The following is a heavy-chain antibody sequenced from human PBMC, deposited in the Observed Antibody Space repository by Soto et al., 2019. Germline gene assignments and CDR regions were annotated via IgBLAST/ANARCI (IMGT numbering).Heavy chain of an antibody. D-gene: IGHD4-4*01. Sequence: GGSLRLSCAASGFTFSSYEMNWVRQAPGKGLEWVSYISSSGSTIYYADSVKGRFTISRDNAKNSLYLQMNSLRAEDTAVYHCAREVALQALPKWFDPWGQGTLVTVSS. J-gene: IGHJ5*02. V-gene: IGHV3-48*03. CDR1: GFTFSSYE. CDR2: ISSSGSTI. CDR3: AREVALQALPKWFDP.